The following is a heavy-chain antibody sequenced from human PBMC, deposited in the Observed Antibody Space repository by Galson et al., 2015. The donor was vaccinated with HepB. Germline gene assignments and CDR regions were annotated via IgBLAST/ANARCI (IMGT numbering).Heavy chain of an antibody. CDR3: ARADVLWFGDLGVGESFAH. D-gene: IGHD3-10*01. J-gene: IGHJ4*02. Sequence: SETLSLTCAVYGGSFSGYYWSWIRQPPGKGLVWIGEINYRGSTRYNPSLKSRVTISIDTSKNHLTLKLTSVTAADTAVYYCARADVLWFGDLGVGESFAHWGQGSLVTVSS. CDR1: GGSFSGYY. V-gene: IGHV4-34*01. CDR2: INYRGST.